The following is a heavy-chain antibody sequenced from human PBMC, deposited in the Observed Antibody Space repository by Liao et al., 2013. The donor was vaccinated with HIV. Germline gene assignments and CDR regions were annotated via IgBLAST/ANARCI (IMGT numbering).Heavy chain of an antibody. J-gene: IGHJ4*02. CDR1: GGSITSGNNY. CDR2: LYTTGTT. CDR3: ARGGVFIDY. V-gene: IGHV4-61*02. Sequence: QVQLQESGPGLVKPSQTLSLTCNVSGGSITSGNNYWSWIRQPAGKGLEWIGRLYTTGTTNYNPSLKSRVTMSVDTSKNQFSLNLNSVIAADTAIYYCARGGVFIDYWGQGTLVTVSS. D-gene: IGHD3-10*01.